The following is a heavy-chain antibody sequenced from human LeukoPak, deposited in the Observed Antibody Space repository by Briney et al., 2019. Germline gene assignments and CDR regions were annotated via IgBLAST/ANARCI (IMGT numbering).Heavy chain of an antibody. CDR3: TRAVAGHPD. CDR2: INHSGYT. V-gene: IGHV4-34*01. Sequence: AETLSLTCAVSGVPFSNYYWSWVRQSPRQGLEWIGEINHSGYTNYNPSLESRVTMSIDTSKNQFSLILTSVTAADAGVYYCTRAVAGHPDWGQGTLVTVSS. D-gene: IGHD1-14*01. J-gene: IGHJ4*02. CDR1: GVPFSNYY.